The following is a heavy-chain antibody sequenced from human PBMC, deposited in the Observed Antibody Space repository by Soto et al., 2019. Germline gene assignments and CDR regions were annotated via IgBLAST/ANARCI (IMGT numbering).Heavy chain of an antibody. J-gene: IGHJ4*02. V-gene: IGHV3-53*01. Sequence: GGSLRLSCAVSGVTVNSNFMSWVRQAPGKGLEWVSVIFSGGNADYADSVKGRFIMSRDISKNTLYLQMNSLRAEDTAVYFCVKEFRGAFDYWGQGTLVTVSS. CDR1: GVTVNSNF. CDR2: IFSGGNA. D-gene: IGHD3-10*01. CDR3: VKEFRGAFDY.